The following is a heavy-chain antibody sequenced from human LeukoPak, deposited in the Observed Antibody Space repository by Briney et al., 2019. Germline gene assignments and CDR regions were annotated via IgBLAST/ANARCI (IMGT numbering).Heavy chain of an antibody. CDR1: GGSIGSSN. CDR2: ISGSGGST. J-gene: IGHJ4*02. Sequence: ETLSLTCAVSGGSIGSSNWWSWVRQPPGKGLEWVSAISGSGGSTYYADSVKGRFTISRDNSKNTLYLQMNSLRAEDTAVYYCAKDCGYSYTPIDYWGQGTLVTVSS. D-gene: IGHD5-18*01. CDR3: AKDCGYSYTPIDY. V-gene: IGHV3-23*01.